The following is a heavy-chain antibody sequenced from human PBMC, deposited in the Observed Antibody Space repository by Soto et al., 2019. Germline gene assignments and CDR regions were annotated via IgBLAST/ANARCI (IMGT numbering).Heavy chain of an antibody. CDR1: GFTFDDYT. CDR2: ISLDGGST. CDR3: AKDILYSGYDSDAFDI. J-gene: IGHJ3*02. Sequence: LRLSCAASGFTFDDYTMHWVRQAPGKGLEWVSLISLDGGSTYYADSVKGRFTISRDNSKYSLYLQMNSLRTEDTALYYCAKDILYSGYDSDAFDIWGQGTMVTVSS. V-gene: IGHV3-43*01. D-gene: IGHD5-12*01.